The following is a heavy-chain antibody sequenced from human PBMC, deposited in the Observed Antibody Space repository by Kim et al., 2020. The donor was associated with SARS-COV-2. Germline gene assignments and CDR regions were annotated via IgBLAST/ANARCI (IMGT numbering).Heavy chain of an antibody. J-gene: IGHJ6*02. Sequence: YADSVKGRFTSSSDNSKNTLYLQMNSLRTEYTAIYSCARDKSAYYDGMDVWGQGTTVTVSS. V-gene: IGHV3-30*01. CDR3: ARDKSAYYDGMDV.